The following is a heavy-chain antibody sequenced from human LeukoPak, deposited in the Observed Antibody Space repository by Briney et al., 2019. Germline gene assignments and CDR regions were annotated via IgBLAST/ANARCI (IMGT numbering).Heavy chain of an antibody. V-gene: IGHV3-30-3*01. CDR2: ISYDGSNK. CDR3: ARSLSGYDIYYYYGMDV. CDR1: GFTFSSYA. Sequence: PGRSLRLSCAASGFTFSSYAMHWVRQAPGKGLEWVAVISYDGSNKYYADSVKGRFTISRDNSKNTLYLQMNSLRAEDTAVYYCARSLSGYDIYYYYGMDVWGQGTTVTVSS. J-gene: IGHJ6*02. D-gene: IGHD5-12*01.